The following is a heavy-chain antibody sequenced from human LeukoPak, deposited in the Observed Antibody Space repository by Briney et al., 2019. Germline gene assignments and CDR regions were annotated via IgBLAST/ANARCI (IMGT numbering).Heavy chain of an antibody. CDR3: AKADRKDSGSYQPYFDY. CDR2: ISGSGGST. Sequence: GGSLRLSCAASGFTFSSYAMSWVRQAPGKGLEWVSAISGSGGSTYYADSVRGRFTISRDNSKNTLYLQMNSLRAEDTAVYYCAKADRKDSGSYQPYFDYWGQGTLVTVSS. D-gene: IGHD1-26*01. V-gene: IGHV3-23*01. CDR1: GFTFSSYA. J-gene: IGHJ4*02.